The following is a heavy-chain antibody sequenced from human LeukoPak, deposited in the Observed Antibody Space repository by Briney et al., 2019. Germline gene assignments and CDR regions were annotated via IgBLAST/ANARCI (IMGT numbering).Heavy chain of an antibody. CDR3: ASVVVTAPNDY. CDR2: ISSSSSYI. J-gene: IGHJ4*02. V-gene: IGHV3-21*01. CDR1: RFTFSSYS. D-gene: IGHD2-21*02. Sequence: GGSLRLSCAASRFTFSSYSMNWVRQAPGKGLEWVSSISSSSSYIYYADSVKSRFTISRDNAKNSLYLQMNSLRAEDTAVYYCASVVVTAPNDYWGQGTLVTVSS.